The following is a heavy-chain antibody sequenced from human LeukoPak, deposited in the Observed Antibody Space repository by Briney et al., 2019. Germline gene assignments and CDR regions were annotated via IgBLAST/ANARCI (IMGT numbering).Heavy chain of an antibody. CDR1: GGTFSSYA. D-gene: IGHD5-18*01. J-gene: IGHJ6*02. CDR3: AREQTAMVAKYYYGMDV. CDR2: IIPIFGTA. Sequence: SVKVSCKAFGGTFSSYAISWVRQAPGQGLEWMGGIIPIFGTANYAQKFQGRVTITADESTSTAYMELSSLRSEDTAVYYCAREQTAMVAKYYYGMDVWGQGTTVTVSS. V-gene: IGHV1-69*13.